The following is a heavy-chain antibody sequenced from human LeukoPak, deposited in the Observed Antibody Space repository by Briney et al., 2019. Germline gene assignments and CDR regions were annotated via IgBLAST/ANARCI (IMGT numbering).Heavy chain of an antibody. D-gene: IGHD6-13*01. CDR1: GFTFSSYS. J-gene: IGHJ4*02. Sequence: GGSLRLSCAASGFTFSSYSMNWVRQSPGKGLEWVSSISSSSSYIYYADSVKGRFTISRDNAKNSLYLQMNSLRAEDTAAYYCARDRGSFSWYDYWGQGTLVTVSS. CDR2: ISSSSSYI. CDR3: ARDRGSFSWYDY. V-gene: IGHV3-21*01.